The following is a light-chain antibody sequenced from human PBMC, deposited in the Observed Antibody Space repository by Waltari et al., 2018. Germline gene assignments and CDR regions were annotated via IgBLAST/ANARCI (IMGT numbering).Light chain of an antibody. CDR3: QQRSNGRFT. J-gene: IGKJ3*01. V-gene: IGKV3-11*01. CDR1: QSVSSY. CDR2: DAS. Sequence: EIVLTQSPATLSLSPGERATLSCRASQSVSSYLAWYQQKPGQAPRLLVYDASNRATGIPARFSGSGSGTDFTRTISSREPEDFALYYCQQRSNGRFTFGPGTKVEIK.